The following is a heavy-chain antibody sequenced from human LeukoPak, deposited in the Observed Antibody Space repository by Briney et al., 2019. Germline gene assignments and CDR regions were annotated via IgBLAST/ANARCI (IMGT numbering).Heavy chain of an antibody. Sequence: ASVKVSCKVSGYTPSELSMHWVRQAPGKGREWVGGFDPEDGETIYAQKFQGRVTMTEDTSTDTAYMELSSLRSEDTAVYYCATDKSLRFFEDWGQGTLVTVSS. V-gene: IGHV1-24*01. CDR2: FDPEDGET. J-gene: IGHJ4*02. CDR1: GYTPSELS. CDR3: ATDKSLRFFED. D-gene: IGHD3-3*01.